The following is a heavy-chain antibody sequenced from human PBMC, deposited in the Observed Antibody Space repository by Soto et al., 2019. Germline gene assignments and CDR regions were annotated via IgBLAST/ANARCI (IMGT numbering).Heavy chain of an antibody. CDR1: GYTITSYA. J-gene: IGHJ4*02. CDR2: INAGNGNT. CDR3: ARSDGPLGDY. Sequence: QVQLVQSGAEVKKPGASVKVSCKASGYTITSYAMHWVRQAPGQRLEWMGWINAGNGNTKYSQKFQGRVTITRDTSASTAYMELRSLRSEDTAVYYCARSDGPLGDYWGQGTLVTVSS. V-gene: IGHV1-3*01. D-gene: IGHD4-17*01.